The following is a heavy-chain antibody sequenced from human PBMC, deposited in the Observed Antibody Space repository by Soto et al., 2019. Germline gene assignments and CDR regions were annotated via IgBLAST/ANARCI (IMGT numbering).Heavy chain of an antibody. CDR2: IHHSGST. D-gene: IGHD3-10*01. CDR1: GGSFTAYY. J-gene: IGHJ5*02. Sequence: TLSLTCAVSGGSFTAYYWSWIRQSPDMRLEWIGEIHHSGSTTYNPSVESRVTISVDTSKRQFSLKLTSVTAADTGVYYCVRGRRGDPWGQGTLVTVS. CDR3: VRGRRGDP. V-gene: IGHV4-34*01.